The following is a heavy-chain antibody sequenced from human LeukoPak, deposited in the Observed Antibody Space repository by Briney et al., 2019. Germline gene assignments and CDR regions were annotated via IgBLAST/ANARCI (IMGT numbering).Heavy chain of an antibody. J-gene: IGHJ3*02. CDR3: ARVFRPSLTVFIIRGAFDI. CDR1: GFTFSSYS. D-gene: IGHD3-3*01. CDR2: ISSSSSYI. V-gene: IGHV3-21*01. Sequence: GGSLRLSCAASGFTFSSYSMNWVRQAPGKGLEWVSSISSSSSYIYYADSVKGRFTISRDSAKNSLYLQMNSLRVEDTAVYYCARVFRPSLTVFIIRGAFDIWGQGAMVTVSS.